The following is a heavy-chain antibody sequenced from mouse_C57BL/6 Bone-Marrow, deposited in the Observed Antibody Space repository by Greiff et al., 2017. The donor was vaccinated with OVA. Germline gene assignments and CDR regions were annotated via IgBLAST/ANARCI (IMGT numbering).Heavy chain of an antibody. CDR3: ARYGGMVTRGNYAMDY. Sequence: VVKPGASVKISCKASGYSFTDYNMNWVKQSNGKSLEWIGVINPNYGTTSYNQKFKGKATLTVDQSSSTAYMQLNSLTSEDSAVYYCARYGGMVTRGNYAMDYWGQGTSVTVSS. CDR1: GYSFTDYN. V-gene: IGHV1-39*01. CDR2: INPNYGTT. D-gene: IGHD2-2*01. J-gene: IGHJ4*01.